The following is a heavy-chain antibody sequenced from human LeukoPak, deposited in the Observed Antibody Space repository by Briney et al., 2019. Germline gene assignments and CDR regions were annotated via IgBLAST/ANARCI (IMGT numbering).Heavy chain of an antibody. J-gene: IGHJ4*02. V-gene: IGHV3-66*01. CDR2: IYSGGST. Sequence: QPGGSLRLSCAASGFTVSSNYMSWVRQAPGKGLEWVSVIYSGGSTYYADSVKGRFTISRDNSKNTLYLQMNSLRAEDTAVYYCARDGRWGSEGLYYFDYWGQGTLVTVSS. D-gene: IGHD7-27*01. CDR1: GFTVSSNY. CDR3: ARDGRWGSEGLYYFDY.